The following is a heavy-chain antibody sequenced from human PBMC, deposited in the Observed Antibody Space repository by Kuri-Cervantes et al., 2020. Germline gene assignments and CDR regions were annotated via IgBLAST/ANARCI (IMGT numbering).Heavy chain of an antibody. J-gene: IGHJ4*02. CDR2: IKQDGSEK. D-gene: IGHD3-10*01. CDR3: ARGVVHFDY. V-gene: IGHV3-7*04. Sequence: GESLKISCAASGFTFSSYWITWVRQAPGKGLEWVANIKQDGSEKYYVDSVKGRFTVSRDNAKNSLYLQMDSLRAEDTALYYCARGVVHFDYWGQGTLVTVSS. CDR1: GFTFSSYW.